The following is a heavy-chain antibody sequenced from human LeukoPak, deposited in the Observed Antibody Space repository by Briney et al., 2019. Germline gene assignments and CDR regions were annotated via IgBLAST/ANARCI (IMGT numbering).Heavy chain of an antibody. CDR3: TRMTAGHDY. J-gene: IGHJ4*02. D-gene: IGHD2-21*02. Sequence: PSETLSLTCAVSGVSFEDYYWAWVRQTPGKGLEWIGEINHSGYTNDSPSLRSRVALSIDTSRKQFSLNLRPVTVADAGTYYCTRMTAGHDYWGQGTLVTVSS. V-gene: IGHV4-34*01. CDR1: GVSFEDYY. CDR2: INHSGYT.